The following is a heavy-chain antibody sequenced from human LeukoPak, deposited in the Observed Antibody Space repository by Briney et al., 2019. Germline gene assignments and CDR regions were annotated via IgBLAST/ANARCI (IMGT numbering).Heavy chain of an antibody. Sequence: GSLRLSCAASQFTFSDYWMSSVRQAPGKGPEWVAYIKKDGSEEHYVDSVKGRFTVSRDNAKNSLFLQMNSLRVEDTAVYYCATYDNWVAGDVWGQGTTVSVSS. V-gene: IGHV3-7*01. CDR3: ATYDNWVAGDV. J-gene: IGHJ6*02. CDR2: IKKDGSEE. D-gene: IGHD3-22*01. CDR1: QFTFSDYW.